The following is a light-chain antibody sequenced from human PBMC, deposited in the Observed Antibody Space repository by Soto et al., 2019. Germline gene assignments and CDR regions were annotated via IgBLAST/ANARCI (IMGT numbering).Light chain of an antibody. J-gene: IGKJ1*01. CDR1: QSVFNNY. V-gene: IGKV3-20*01. CDR3: QQYGSSGT. CDR2: GAS. Sequence: EIALAQSPGTLSFSPGERATISCRASQSVFNNYLAWYQQKPGQAPRLLISGASNRATGIPDRFSGSGSGTDFTLTISRLEPEDFAVYYCQQYGSSGTFGQGTKVDIK.